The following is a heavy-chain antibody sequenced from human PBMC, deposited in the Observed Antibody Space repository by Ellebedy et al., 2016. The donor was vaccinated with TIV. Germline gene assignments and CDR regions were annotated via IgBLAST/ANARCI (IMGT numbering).Heavy chain of an antibody. CDR1: GYTFTSYD. V-gene: IGHV1-8*01. Sequence: AASVKVSCKASGYTFTSYDINWVRQATGQGLEWMGWMNPKSGNTGYAQKFQGRVTITADKSTSTAYMELSSLRSEDTAVYYCARDRDSSSWYFGGYYYYGMDVWGQGTAVTVSS. J-gene: IGHJ6*02. CDR3: ARDRDSSSWYFGGYYYYGMDV. D-gene: IGHD6-13*01. CDR2: MNPKSGNT.